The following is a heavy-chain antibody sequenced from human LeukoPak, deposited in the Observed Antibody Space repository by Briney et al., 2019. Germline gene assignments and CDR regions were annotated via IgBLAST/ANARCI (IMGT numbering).Heavy chain of an antibody. D-gene: IGHD3-16*01. CDR1: GYTFAGYY. CDR3: ARERRDYVWRGVDP. Sequence: ASVKVSCKASGYTFAGYYMHWVRQAPGQGLEWMGWISAYNGNTNYAQKLQGRVTMTTDTSTSTAYMELRSLRSDDTAVYYCARERRDYVWRGVDPWGQGTLVTVSS. J-gene: IGHJ5*02. V-gene: IGHV1-18*04. CDR2: ISAYNGNT.